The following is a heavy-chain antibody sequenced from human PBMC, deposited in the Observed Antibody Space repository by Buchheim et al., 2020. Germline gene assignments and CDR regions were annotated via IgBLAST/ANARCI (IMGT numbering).Heavy chain of an antibody. V-gene: IGHV3-23*04. J-gene: IGHJ4*02. CDR3: ARGDYDILTDPLDY. Sequence: EVQLVESGGGLVQPGMSLRLSCEGSGFTFRNNAMSWVRQAPGKGLEWVSAISGSGGSTYYADSVKGRFTISRDNSKNTLYLQMNSLRAEDTAVYYCARGDYDILTDPLDYWGQGTL. CDR1: GFTFRNNA. CDR2: ISGSGGST. D-gene: IGHD3-9*01.